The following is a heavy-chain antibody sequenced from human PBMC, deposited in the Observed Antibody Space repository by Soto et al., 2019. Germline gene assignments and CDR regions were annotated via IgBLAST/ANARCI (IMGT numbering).Heavy chain of an antibody. J-gene: IGHJ6*02. D-gene: IGHD1-26*01. CDR3: AKDGASGSHPPYYYFGMDV. Sequence: PVGSVRLSCAASGFTFSSYAMSCVRHSPGKGLEWVSTISGSGGNAYYADSVKGRFSISRDNSKNTLRLQMNSLRADDTAVYYCAKDGASGSHPPYYYFGMDVWGQGTTVTVSS. CDR2: ISGSGGNA. CDR1: GFTFSSYA. V-gene: IGHV3-23*01.